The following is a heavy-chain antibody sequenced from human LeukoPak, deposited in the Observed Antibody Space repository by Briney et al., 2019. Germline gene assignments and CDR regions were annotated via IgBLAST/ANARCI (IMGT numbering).Heavy chain of an antibody. CDR2: LYPGDPDS. J-gene: IGHJ4*02. D-gene: IGHD5-24*01. V-gene: IGHV5-51*01. CDR3: ARASRGGYNQNFDY. CDR1: GYSFFSNYW. Sequence: GESLKISCKAYGYSFFSNYWIAWVRQMPGKGLEWMGILYPGDPDSRYSPSFQGQVTISADRSISTAYLHWSSLKVSDTAMYYCARASRGGYNQNFDYWGQGTLVTVSS.